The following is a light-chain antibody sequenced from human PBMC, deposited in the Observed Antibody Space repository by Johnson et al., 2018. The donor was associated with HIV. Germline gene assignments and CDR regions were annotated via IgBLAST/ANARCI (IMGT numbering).Light chain of an antibody. Sequence: QPVLTQPPSVSAAPGQKVTISCSGSSSNIGNNYVSWYQQLPGTAPKLLIYENNKRPSGIPDRFSGSKSGTSATLGITGLQIGDEADYYCGTWDSSLSAYVFGTGTKVTVL. CDR2: ENN. CDR3: GTWDSSLSAYV. CDR1: SSNIGNNY. J-gene: IGLJ1*01. V-gene: IGLV1-51*02.